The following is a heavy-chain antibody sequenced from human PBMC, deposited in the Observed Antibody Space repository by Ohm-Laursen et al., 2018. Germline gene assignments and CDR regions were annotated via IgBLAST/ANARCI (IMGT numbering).Heavy chain of an antibody. D-gene: IGHD1-20*01. Sequence: SLRLSCAASRFTFSDYYMNWVCQALGKGLECVSSVSSTNTRYYADSVKGRFTISRDNAKNSLYLQMNSLRAEDTALYYCAKDTQSITGTEPLFDYWGQGTLVTVSS. CDR2: VSSTNTR. CDR1: RFTFSDYY. J-gene: IGHJ4*02. V-gene: IGHV3-69-1*01. CDR3: AKDTQSITGTEPLFDY.